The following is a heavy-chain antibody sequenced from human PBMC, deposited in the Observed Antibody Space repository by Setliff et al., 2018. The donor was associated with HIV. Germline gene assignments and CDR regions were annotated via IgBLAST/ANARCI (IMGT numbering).Heavy chain of an antibody. CDR1: GYTFTDYG. CDR2: INTNNGNP. V-gene: IGHV7-4-1*01. J-gene: IGHJ4*02. Sequence: ASVKVSCKASGYTFTDYGINWVRQAPGQGLEWMGWINTNNGNPMYAQGFTGRFVFSSDTSVRTAYLQIVGLKTEDTAVYFCARDDYANTDLDFWGPGNLVTVSS. CDR3: ARDDYANTDLDF. D-gene: IGHD4-17*01.